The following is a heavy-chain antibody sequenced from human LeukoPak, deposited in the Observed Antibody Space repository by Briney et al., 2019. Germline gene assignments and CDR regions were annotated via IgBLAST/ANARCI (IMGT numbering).Heavy chain of an antibody. Sequence: GGSLRLSCAASGFTVITNDMTWVRQAPGKGLEWVSDLSSDGNTKYAASVQGRFTISRDNSKHTLYLEMNSLSPDDTAVYYCARGVEPLAANTLAYWGQGTLVTVSS. J-gene: IGHJ4*02. D-gene: IGHD1-14*01. CDR3: ARGVEPLAANTLAY. V-gene: IGHV3-53*01. CDR2: LSSDGNT. CDR1: GFTVITND.